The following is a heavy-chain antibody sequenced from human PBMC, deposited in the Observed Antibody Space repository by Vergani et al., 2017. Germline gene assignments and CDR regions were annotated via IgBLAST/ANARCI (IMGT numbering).Heavy chain of an antibody. Sequence: QVQLQESGPGLVKPSETLSLTCTVSGDSVISTDYHWGWIRQPPGKGLEWIGSMDYSGSASYNPSLESRISISFETPKNQFSLMLTSVTAADTAVYYCASKRGACRAAYCHSYDFWGQGTLVGVSS. CDR3: ASKRGACRAAYCHSYDF. CDR2: MDYSGSA. V-gene: IGHV4-39*01. D-gene: IGHD2-15*01. J-gene: IGHJ4*02. CDR1: GDSVISTDYH.